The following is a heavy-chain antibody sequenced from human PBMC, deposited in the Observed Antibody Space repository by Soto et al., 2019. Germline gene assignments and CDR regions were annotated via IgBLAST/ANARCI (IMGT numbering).Heavy chain of an antibody. Sequence: PGEALKISCQASESTFTNYWINWVRQVPGKGLEWMGRIDHDDSQTNYRPSVRGHVTISVDKSVNTVYLQWDSLKASDTAIYYCARRMTLVXWGQVTLVTVSX. V-gene: IGHV5-10-1*01. CDR2: IDHDDSQT. CDR3: ARRMTLVX. D-gene: IGHD2-8*02. J-gene: IGHJ4*02. CDR1: ESTFTNYW.